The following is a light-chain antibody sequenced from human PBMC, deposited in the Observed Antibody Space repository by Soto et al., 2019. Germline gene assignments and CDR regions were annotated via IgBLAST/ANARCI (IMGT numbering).Light chain of an antibody. CDR1: QSVSSY. Sequence: EIVLTQSPATLSLSPGERATLSCRASQSVSSYLAWYQQKPGQAPRLLIYDASNRATGIPARFSGSGSGTDFTLTISSLEPEDVAVYYCQQRSNWGLTFGGGTKVEIK. CDR3: QQRSNWGLT. V-gene: IGKV3-11*01. J-gene: IGKJ4*01. CDR2: DAS.